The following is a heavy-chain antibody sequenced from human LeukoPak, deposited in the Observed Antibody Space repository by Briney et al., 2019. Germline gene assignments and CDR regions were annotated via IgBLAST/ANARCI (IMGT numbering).Heavy chain of an antibody. V-gene: IGHV4-34*01. CDR3: ARGYYYGSGSYYNNFDY. J-gene: IGHJ4*02. Sequence: PGGSLRLSCAASGFTFSSYAMSWVRQPPGKGLEWIGEINHSGSTNYNPSLKSRVTISVDTSKNQFSLKLSSVTAADTAVYYCARGYYYGSGSYYNNFDYWGQGTLVTVSS. CDR2: INHSGST. D-gene: IGHD3-10*01. CDR1: GFTFSSYA.